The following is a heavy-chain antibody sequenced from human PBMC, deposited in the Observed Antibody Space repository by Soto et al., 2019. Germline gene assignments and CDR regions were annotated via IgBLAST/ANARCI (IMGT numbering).Heavy chain of an antibody. Sequence: SSETLSLTCTVSGGSISSYYWSWIRQPPGKGLEWIGYIYYSGSTNYNPSLKSRVTISVDTSKNQFSLKLSSVTAADTAVYYCARDRAMITFGGVIDDYFDYWGQGTLVTVSS. CDR2: IYYSGST. J-gene: IGHJ4*02. V-gene: IGHV4-59*01. D-gene: IGHD3-16*02. CDR3: ARDRAMITFGGVIDDYFDY. CDR1: GGSISSYY.